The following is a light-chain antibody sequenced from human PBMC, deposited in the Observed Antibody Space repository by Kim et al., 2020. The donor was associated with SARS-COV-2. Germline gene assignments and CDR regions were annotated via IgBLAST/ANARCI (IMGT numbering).Light chain of an antibody. CDR1: VLAKKY. V-gene: IGLV3-27*01. CDR3: YSAADNSWV. Sequence: SVSPGQTATITCSGDVLAKKYARWFQQKPGQAPVLVIYKDSERPSGIPERFSGSSSGTTVTLTISGAQVEDEADYYCYSAADNSWVFGGGTQLTVL. CDR2: KDS. J-gene: IGLJ3*02.